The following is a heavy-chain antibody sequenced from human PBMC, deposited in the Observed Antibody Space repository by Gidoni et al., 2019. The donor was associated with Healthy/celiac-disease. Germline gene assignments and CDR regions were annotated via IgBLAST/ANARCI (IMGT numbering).Heavy chain of an antibody. CDR2: SSSSSSYI. CDR1: GFPFSSYS. Sequence: EVQLVESGGGLVKPGGSLRLSCAASGFPFSSYSMNWVRQAPGKGLEWVSSSSSSSSYIYYADSVKGRFTISRDNAKNSLYLQMNSLRAEDTAVYYCARDTAMDNYYYYGMDVWGQGTTVTVSS. V-gene: IGHV3-21*01. CDR3: ARDTAMDNYYYYGMDV. J-gene: IGHJ6*02. D-gene: IGHD5-18*01.